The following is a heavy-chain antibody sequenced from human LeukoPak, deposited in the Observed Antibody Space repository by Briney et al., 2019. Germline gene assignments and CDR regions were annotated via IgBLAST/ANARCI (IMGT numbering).Heavy chain of an antibody. CDR3: ARAFRKDNYYYYGMDV. J-gene: IGHJ6*02. Sequence: ASVKVSCKASGYTYTSYYMHWVRQAPGQGLEWMGIINPSGGSTSYAQKFQGRATMTRDTSTSTVYMELSSLRSEDTAVYYCARAFRKDNYYYYGMDVWGQGTTVTVSS. D-gene: IGHD2/OR15-2a*01. CDR1: GYTYTSYY. CDR2: INPSGGST. V-gene: IGHV1-46*01.